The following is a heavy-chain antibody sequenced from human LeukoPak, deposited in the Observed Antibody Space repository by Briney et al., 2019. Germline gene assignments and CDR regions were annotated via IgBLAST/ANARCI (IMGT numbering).Heavy chain of an antibody. D-gene: IGHD3-10*01. J-gene: IGHJ4*02. Sequence: ASVKVSCEASGYTFTSYGISWVRQAPGQGLEWMGWISAYNGNTNYAQKLQGRATMTTDTSTSTAYMELRSLRSDDTAVYYCARDRDYYGSGSSLADYWGQGTLVTVSS. V-gene: IGHV1-18*01. CDR1: GYTFTSYG. CDR2: ISAYNGNT. CDR3: ARDRDYYGSGSSLADY.